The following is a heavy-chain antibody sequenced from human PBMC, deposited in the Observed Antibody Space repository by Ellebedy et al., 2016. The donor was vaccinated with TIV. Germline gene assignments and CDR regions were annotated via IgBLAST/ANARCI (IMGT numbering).Heavy chain of an antibody. Sequence: SGPTLVXPTQTLTLTCTFSGFSLSTSGMCVSWIRQPPGKALEWLARIDWDDDKYYSTSLKTRLTISKDTSKNQVVLTMTNMDPVDTATYYCARMGDYGDQTRGVEGDYWGQGTLVTVSS. CDR3: ARMGDYGDQTRGVEGDY. J-gene: IGHJ4*02. CDR1: GFSLSTSGMC. V-gene: IGHV2-70*11. CDR2: IDWDDDK. D-gene: IGHD4-17*01.